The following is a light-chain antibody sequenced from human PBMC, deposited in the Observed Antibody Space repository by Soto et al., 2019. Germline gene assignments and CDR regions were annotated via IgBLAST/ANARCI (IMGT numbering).Light chain of an antibody. Sequence: DIQMTQSPSSVSASVGDRVTITCRASQDITIWLAWYQQKPGKAPKLLISAASDLQSGVPSRFSRSGSGTDFTLTITSLRPEDFATYYCQQANTFPWTFGQGTKVEI. CDR2: AAS. CDR3: QQANTFPWT. J-gene: IGKJ1*01. CDR1: QDITIW. V-gene: IGKV1-12*01.